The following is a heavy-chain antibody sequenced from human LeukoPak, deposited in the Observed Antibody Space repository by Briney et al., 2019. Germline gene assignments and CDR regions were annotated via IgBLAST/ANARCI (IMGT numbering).Heavy chain of an antibody. V-gene: IGHV4-59*01. J-gene: IGHJ4*02. CDR2: IYYSGST. Sequence: SETLSLTCTVSGGSISSYYWSWIRQPPGKGLEWIGYIYYSGSTNYNPSLKSRVTISVDTFKDQFSLKLSSVTAADTAVYYCARWAGSWTARWYDYWGQGTLVTVSS. D-gene: IGHD6-13*01. CDR1: GGSISSYY. CDR3: ARWAGSWTARWYDY.